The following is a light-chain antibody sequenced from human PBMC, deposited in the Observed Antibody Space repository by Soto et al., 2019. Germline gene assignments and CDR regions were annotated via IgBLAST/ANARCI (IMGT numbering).Light chain of an antibody. CDR3: QQSYSTLPIT. V-gene: IGKV1-39*01. CDR2: AAS. J-gene: IGKJ5*01. Sequence: DIQMTQSPSSLSASVGARVPITCRASQGISTYLNWYQQKPGKAPKLLIYAASSLQSGVPSRFSGSGSGTDFTLTISSLQPEDFATYYCQQSYSTLPITFGQGTRLEIK. CDR1: QGISTY.